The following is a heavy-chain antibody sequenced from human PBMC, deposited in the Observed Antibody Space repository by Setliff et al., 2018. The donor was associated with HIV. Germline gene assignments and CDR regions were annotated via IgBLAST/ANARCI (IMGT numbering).Heavy chain of an antibody. D-gene: IGHD3-10*01. Sequence: SETLSLTCAVSGVSISSQYWSWIRQPPGKGLEWIGFIYYNVNNNYNPSLKSRVTISVDTSKNQFSLKLSSVTAADTAVYYCARGVRGVIIDWYYFDYWGQGTLVTVSS. CDR1: GVSISSQY. CDR3: ARGVRGVIIDWYYFDY. CDR2: IYYNVNN. J-gene: IGHJ4*02. V-gene: IGHV4-59*11.